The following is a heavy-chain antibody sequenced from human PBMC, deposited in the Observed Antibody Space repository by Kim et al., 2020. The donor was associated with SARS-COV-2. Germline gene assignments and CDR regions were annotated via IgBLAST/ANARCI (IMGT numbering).Heavy chain of an antibody. CDR2: IYSGGST. Sequence: GGSLRLSCAASGFTVSSNYMSWVRQAPGKGLEWVSVIYSGGSTYYADSVKGRFTISRHNSKNTLYLQMNSLRAEDTAVYYCARESAVAGAYYYYMDVWGKGTTVTVSS. V-gene: IGHV3-53*04. D-gene: IGHD6-19*01. J-gene: IGHJ6*03. CDR1: GFTVSSNY. CDR3: ARESAVAGAYYYYMDV.